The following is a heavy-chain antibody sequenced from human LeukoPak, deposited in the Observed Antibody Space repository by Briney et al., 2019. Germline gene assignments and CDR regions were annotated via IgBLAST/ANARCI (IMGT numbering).Heavy chain of an antibody. CDR2: ISSSGSTI. Sequence: AGGSLRLSCAASGFTFSSYEMNWVRQAPGKGLEWVSYISSSGSTIYYADSVKGRFTISRDNAKNSLYLQMNSLRAEDTAVYYCARGSGSSEDYYYYYMDVWGKGTTVTVSS. D-gene: IGHD6-25*01. CDR1: GFTFSSYE. J-gene: IGHJ6*03. CDR3: ARGSGSSEDYYYYYMDV. V-gene: IGHV3-48*03.